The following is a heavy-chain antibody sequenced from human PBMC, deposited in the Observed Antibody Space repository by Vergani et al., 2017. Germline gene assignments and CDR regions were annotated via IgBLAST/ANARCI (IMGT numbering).Heavy chain of an antibody. J-gene: IGHJ3*02. CDR3: AKDPFSLLWFGELLYGVALPDAFDI. Sequence: EVQLLESGGGLVQPGGSLRLSCAASGFTFSSYAMSWVRQAPGKGLEWVSAISGSGGSTYYADSVKGRFTISRDNSKNTLYLQMNSLRAEDTAVYYCAKDPFSLLWFGELLYGVALPDAFDIWGQGTMFTVSS. CDR1: GFTFSSYA. CDR2: ISGSGGST. V-gene: IGHV3-23*01. D-gene: IGHD3-10*01.